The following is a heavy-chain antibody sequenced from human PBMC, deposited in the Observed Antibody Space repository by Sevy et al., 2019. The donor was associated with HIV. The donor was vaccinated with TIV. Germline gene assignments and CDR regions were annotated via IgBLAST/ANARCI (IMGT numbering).Heavy chain of an antibody. CDR2: IYSDGKT. V-gene: IGHV3-66*01. CDR3: AGWSSAWTLFDY. J-gene: IGHJ4*01. Sequence: GGSLRLSCAASGFTVSRNYMSWVRQAPGKGLEWVSVIYSDGKTFYADSVQDRFTISRDNSKNTLYLQMNSLRAEDTAVYYCAGWSSAWTLFDYWGHGTLVTVSS. CDR1: GFTVSRNY. D-gene: IGHD6-19*01.